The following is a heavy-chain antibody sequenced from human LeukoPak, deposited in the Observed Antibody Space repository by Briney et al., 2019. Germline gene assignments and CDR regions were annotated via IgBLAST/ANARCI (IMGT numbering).Heavy chain of an antibody. Sequence: AGSLRLSCAASGFTFHLYAMHWVRLAPGKGLEWVAVIWYDGSNKYYADSVKGRFTISRDNSKNTLYLQMNSLRAEDTAVYYCARDVTYYFDYWGQGTLVTVSS. D-gene: IGHD1-14*01. CDR1: GFTFHLYA. J-gene: IGHJ4*02. CDR2: IWYDGSNK. CDR3: ARDVTYYFDY. V-gene: IGHV3-33*08.